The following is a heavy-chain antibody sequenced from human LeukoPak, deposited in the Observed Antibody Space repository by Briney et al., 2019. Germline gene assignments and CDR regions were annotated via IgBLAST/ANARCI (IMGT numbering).Heavy chain of an antibody. CDR3: AKGPIWSGYDPHVYFDY. J-gene: IGHJ4*02. D-gene: IGHD5-12*01. CDR1: GFTFDDYA. CDR2: ISWNSGSI. Sequence: GGSLRLSCAASGFTFDDYAMHWVRQAPGKGLEWVSGISWNSGSIGYADSVKGRFTISRDNAKNSLYLQMNSLRAEDTALYYCAKGPIWSGYDPHVYFDYWGQGTLVTVSS. V-gene: IGHV3-9*01.